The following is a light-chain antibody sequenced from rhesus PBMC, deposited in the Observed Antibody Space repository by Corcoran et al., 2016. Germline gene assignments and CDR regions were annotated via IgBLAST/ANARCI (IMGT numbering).Light chain of an antibody. CDR3: QQYSNWPLT. V-gene: IGKV3-35*01. CDR2: DAS. CDR1: QSVSSS. J-gene: IGKJ4*01. Sequence: EIVLTQSPATLSLSPGERATLSCRASQSVSSSLAWYQQKPGQAPRLLIYDASSRATGIPDRFRGSGSGTDFTLTISSLEPEDVGVYYCQQYSNWPLTFGGGTKVELK.